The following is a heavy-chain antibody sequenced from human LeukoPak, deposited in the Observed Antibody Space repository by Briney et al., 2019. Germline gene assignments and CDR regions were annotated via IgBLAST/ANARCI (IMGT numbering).Heavy chain of an antibody. CDR1: GGSISSGSYY. Sequence: SETLSLTCTVSGGSISSGSYYWGWIRQPPGKGLEWIGSIYYSGSTYYNPSLKSRVTISVDTSKNQFSLKLSSVTAADTAVYYCARHEESSYYGDYGRVDYWGQGTLVTVSS. J-gene: IGHJ4*02. CDR3: ARHEESSYYGDYGRVDY. V-gene: IGHV4-39*01. D-gene: IGHD4-17*01. CDR2: IYYSGST.